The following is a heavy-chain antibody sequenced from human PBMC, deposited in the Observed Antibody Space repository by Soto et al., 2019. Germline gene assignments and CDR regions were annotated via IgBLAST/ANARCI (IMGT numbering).Heavy chain of an antibody. V-gene: IGHV4-59*08. J-gene: IGHJ4*02. CDR2: IYYSGST. CDR1: GGSISSYY. CDR3: ARHDGDYYGSGSYYTFDY. D-gene: IGHD3-10*01. Sequence: SETLSLTCTVSGGSISSYYWSWIRQPPGKGLEWIGYIYYSGSTNYNPSLKSRVTISVDTSKNQFSLKLSSVTAADTAVYYCARHDGDYYGSGSYYTFDYWGQGTLVTVSS.